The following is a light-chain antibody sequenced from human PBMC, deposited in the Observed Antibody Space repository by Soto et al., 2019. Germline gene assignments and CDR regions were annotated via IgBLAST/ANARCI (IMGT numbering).Light chain of an antibody. V-gene: IGLV2-14*01. CDR2: EVS. CDR3: SSYTSTTTVV. J-gene: IGLJ2*01. CDR1: SSDVGGYNF. Sequence: QSVLTQPPSASGSPGQSVTISCTGTSSDVGGYNFVSWYQQHPGKAPKLMIYEVSNRPSGVSNHFSGSKSGNTASLTISGLQAEDEADYFCSSYTSTTTVVFGGGTKLTVL.